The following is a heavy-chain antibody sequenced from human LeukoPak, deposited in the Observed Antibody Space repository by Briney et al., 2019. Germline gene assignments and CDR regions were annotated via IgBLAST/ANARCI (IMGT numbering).Heavy chain of an antibody. CDR1: GGTFSSYA. D-gene: IGHD2-2*01. J-gene: IGHJ4*02. V-gene: IGHV1-69*01. CDR3: ASRLYCSNTRCRNFPFAY. CDR2: IIPIFGTA. Sequence: GASVKVSCKASGGTFSSYAINWVRQAPGQGREWMGGIIPIFGTANYAQKFQDRVTITADESTSTAYMELSSLRSEDTAIYYCASRLYCSNTRCRNFPFAYWGQGTLVTVSS.